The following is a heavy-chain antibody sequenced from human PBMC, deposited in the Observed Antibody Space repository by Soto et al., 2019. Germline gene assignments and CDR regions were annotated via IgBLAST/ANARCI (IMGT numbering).Heavy chain of an antibody. CDR1: GGTFSSYA. V-gene: IGHV1-69*01. Sequence: QVQLVQSGAEVKKPGSSVKVSCKAPGGTFSSYAISWVRQAPGQGLEWRGGIIPIFGTAKYAQKFQGRVTITADESTSTGYMELSSLRSEDTAVYYCARSKGGSSSLDIYYYYYYGMDVWGQGTTVTVSS. D-gene: IGHD2-15*01. CDR2: IIPIFGTA. J-gene: IGHJ6*02. CDR3: ARSKGGSSSLDIYYYYYYGMDV.